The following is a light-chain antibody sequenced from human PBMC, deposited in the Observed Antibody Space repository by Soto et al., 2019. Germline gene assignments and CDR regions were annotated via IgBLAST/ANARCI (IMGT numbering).Light chain of an antibody. CDR3: QKYNSAPPT. Sequence: DIQMTQSPSSLSASVEDRVTITCRASQGINNNLAWHQQKPGEPPKLLIYAASTLQSGVPSRFSGSGSGTDFTLTISSLQPEDVATYYCQKYNSAPPTFGQGTKVEIK. CDR1: QGINNN. V-gene: IGKV1-27*01. CDR2: AAS. J-gene: IGKJ1*01.